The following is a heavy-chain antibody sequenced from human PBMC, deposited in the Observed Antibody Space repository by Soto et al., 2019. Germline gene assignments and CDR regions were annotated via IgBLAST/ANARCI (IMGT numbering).Heavy chain of an antibody. J-gene: IGHJ4*02. V-gene: IGHV4-59*01. CDR3: ARAGYYDSSGYSL. CDR1: GGSISSYY. Sequence: SETLSLTCTVSGGSISSYYWSWIRQPPGKGLEWIGYIYYSGSTNYNPSLKSRVTISVDTSKNQFSLKLSSVTAADTAVYYCARAGYYDSSGYSLWGQGTLVTVSS. D-gene: IGHD3-22*01. CDR2: IYYSGST.